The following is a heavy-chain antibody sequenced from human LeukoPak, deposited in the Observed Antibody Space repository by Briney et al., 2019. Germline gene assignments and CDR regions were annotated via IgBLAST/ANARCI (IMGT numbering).Heavy chain of an antibody. D-gene: IGHD6-19*01. Sequence: ASVKVSCKASGYTSTSYDINWVRQATGQGLEWMGWMNPNSGNTGYAQKFQGRVTMTRNTSISTAYMELSSLRSEDTAVYYCARGGEIAVRDAFDIWGQGTMVTVSS. CDR2: MNPNSGNT. CDR1: GYTSTSYD. CDR3: ARGGEIAVRDAFDI. V-gene: IGHV1-8*01. J-gene: IGHJ3*02.